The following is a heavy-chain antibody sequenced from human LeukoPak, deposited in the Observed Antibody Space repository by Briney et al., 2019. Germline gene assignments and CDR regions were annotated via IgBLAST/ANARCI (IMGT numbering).Heavy chain of an antibody. V-gene: IGHV4-4*07. J-gene: IGHJ4*02. CDR2: IYTTGSTHSP. CDR3: AGFGAGSYY. D-gene: IGHD3-10*01. Sequence: SETLSLTCTVSGGSISSSYCSWVRQPAGKGLEWIGRIYTTGSTHSPDFNPSLTSRVTMSVATSKIQFSLTLGSVTAADTAVFHCAGFGAGSYYWGQGTLVTVSS. CDR1: GGSISSSY.